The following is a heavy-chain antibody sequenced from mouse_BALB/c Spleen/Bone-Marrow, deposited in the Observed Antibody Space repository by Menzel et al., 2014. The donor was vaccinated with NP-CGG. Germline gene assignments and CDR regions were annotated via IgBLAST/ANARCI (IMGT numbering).Heavy chain of an antibody. Sequence: VQLKESGGGLVQPGGSLRLSCATSGFTFTDYYMNWVRQPPGKALEWLAFIRNKAYGYTTEYSASVKGRFTISRDNSQNILYLQMNTLRAEDSATYYCARDMGGLPFDSWGQGTTLSVSS. J-gene: IGHJ2*01. CDR1: GFTFTDYY. V-gene: IGHV7-3*02. CDR3: ARDMGGLPFDS. CDR2: IRNKAYGYTT.